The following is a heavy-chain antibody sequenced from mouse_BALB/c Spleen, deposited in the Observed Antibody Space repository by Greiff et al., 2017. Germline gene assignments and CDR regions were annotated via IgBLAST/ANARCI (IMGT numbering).Heavy chain of an antibody. V-gene: IGHV5-6-5*01. Sequence: EVMLVESGGGLVKPGGSLKLSCAASGFTFSSYAMSWVRQTPEKRLEWVASISSGGSTYYPDSVKGRFTISRDNARNILYLQMNSLRSEDTAMYYCARGEGDYYGSSYSWFAYWGQGTLVTVSA. CDR2: ISSGGST. CDR1: GFTFSSYA. J-gene: IGHJ3*01. D-gene: IGHD1-1*01. CDR3: ARGEGDYYGSSYSWFAY.